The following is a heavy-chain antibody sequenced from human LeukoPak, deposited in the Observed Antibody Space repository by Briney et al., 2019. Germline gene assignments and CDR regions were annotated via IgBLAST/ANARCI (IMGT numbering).Heavy chain of an antibody. CDR3: ARGEIVVVPAVSVYFDY. Sequence: GGSLRLSCAASGFSFSDYYMSWMRQAPGKGLEWVSYISTGGSTTYHADFVKGRFTISRDNAKNSLYLQMNSLRAEDTAVYYCARGEIVVVPAVSVYFDYWGQGTLVTVSS. V-gene: IGHV3-11*01. CDR1: GFSFSDYY. D-gene: IGHD2-2*01. J-gene: IGHJ4*02. CDR2: ISTGGSTT.